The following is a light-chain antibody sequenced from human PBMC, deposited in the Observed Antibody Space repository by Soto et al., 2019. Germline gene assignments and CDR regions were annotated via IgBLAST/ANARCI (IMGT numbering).Light chain of an antibody. CDR1: QTISSY. V-gene: IGKV1-39*01. CDR3: QQSYSTPYT. Sequence: DIQMTQSPSSLSASVGDRVTITCRASQTISSYLNWYQQKPGKAPNLLIYGASSLQNGVPSRLSGSGSGTEFTLTISSLQPEDFATYYCQQSYSTPYTFGQGTKLEIK. J-gene: IGKJ2*01. CDR2: GAS.